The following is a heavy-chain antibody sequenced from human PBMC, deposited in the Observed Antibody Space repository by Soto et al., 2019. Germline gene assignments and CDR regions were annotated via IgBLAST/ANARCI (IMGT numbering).Heavy chain of an antibody. D-gene: IGHD3-22*01. CDR1: GFTFSSYG. CDR2: ISYDGSNK. CDR3: AKEGVYAGSGYSQSDY. V-gene: IGHV3-30*18. Sequence: PGGSLRLSCAASGFTFSSYGMHWVRQAPGKGLEWVAVISYDGSNKYYADSVKGRFTISRDNSKNTLYLQMNSLRAEDTAVYYCAKEGVYAGSGYSQSDYWGQGTLVTVSS. J-gene: IGHJ4*02.